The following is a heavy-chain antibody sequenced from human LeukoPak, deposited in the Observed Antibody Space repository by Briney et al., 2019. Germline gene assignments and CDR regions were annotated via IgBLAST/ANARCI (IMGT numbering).Heavy chain of an antibody. CDR1: GFTLSSYW. CDR3: ARDLAAGTKGPGY. V-gene: IGHV3-74*01. D-gene: IGHD6-13*01. J-gene: IGHJ4*02. CDR2: INSDGSST. Sequence: PGGSLRLSCATSGFTLSSYWMHWVRQVPGKGLEWLSRINSDGSSTSYADSVKGRFTISRDNAKNTLYLQMNSLRAEDTAVYYCARDLAAGTKGPGYWGQGTLVTVSS.